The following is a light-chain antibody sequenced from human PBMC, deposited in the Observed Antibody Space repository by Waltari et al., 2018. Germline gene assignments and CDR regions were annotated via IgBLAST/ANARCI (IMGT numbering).Light chain of an antibody. CDR2: EVS. CDR1: SSDIGDYNY. V-gene: IGLV2-14*01. CDR3: PSYSASSTPYV. J-gene: IGLJ1*01. Sequence: QSALTQPASVSGSPGQSITISCTGSSSDIGDYNYVSWYQQRPGKTPNLIISEVSHLAPGVSSPFAGAKAGNTALLTISGLQAEGEAEIFLPSYSASSTPYVFGSGTKVFVL.